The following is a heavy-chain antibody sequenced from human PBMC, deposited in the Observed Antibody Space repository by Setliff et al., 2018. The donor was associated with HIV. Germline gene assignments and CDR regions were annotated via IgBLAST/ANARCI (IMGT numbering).Heavy chain of an antibody. CDR3: ARVQMAYAAFDV. D-gene: IGHD4-17*01. Sequence: KASETLSLTCTVSGGSISSGDYHWSWIRQHPGEGLEWIAYIQYSERTNFNPSLKSRVTISVDTSKNQFSLKLSSVTAADTAVYYCARVQMAYAAFDVWGQGTMVTVSS. J-gene: IGHJ3*01. V-gene: IGHV4-31*03. CDR2: IQYSERT. CDR1: GGSISSGDYH.